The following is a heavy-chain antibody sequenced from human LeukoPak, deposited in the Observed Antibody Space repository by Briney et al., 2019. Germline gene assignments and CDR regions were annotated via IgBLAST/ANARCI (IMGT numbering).Heavy chain of an antibody. CDR1: GFTFSSYG. CDR3: ARDNKVATFSFDY. J-gene: IGHJ4*02. CDR2: ISYDGSNK. V-gene: IGHV3-30*03. Sequence: PGGSLRLSCAASGFTFSSYGMHWVRQAPGKGLEWVAVISYDGSNKYYADSVKGRFTISRDNSKNTLYLQMNSLRSEDTAVYYCARDNKVATFSFDYWGQGTLVTVSS. D-gene: IGHD5-12*01.